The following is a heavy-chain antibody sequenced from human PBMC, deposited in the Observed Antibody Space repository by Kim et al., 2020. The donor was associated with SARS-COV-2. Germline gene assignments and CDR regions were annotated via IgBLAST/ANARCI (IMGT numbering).Heavy chain of an antibody. J-gene: IGHJ6*02. D-gene: IGHD3-16*01. V-gene: IGHV3-43*02. CDR2: ISGDGGST. Sequence: GGSLRLSCAASGFTFDDYAMHWVRQAPGKGLEWVSLISGDGGSTYYADSVKGRFTISRDNSKNSLYLQMNSLRTEDTALYYCAKAPRVSWYLVEGYYYGMDVWGQGTTVTVSS. CDR3: AKAPRVSWYLVEGYYYGMDV. CDR1: GFTFDDYA.